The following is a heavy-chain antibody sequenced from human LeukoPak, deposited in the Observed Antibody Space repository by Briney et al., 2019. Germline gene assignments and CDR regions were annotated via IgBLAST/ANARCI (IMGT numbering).Heavy chain of an antibody. CDR1: GFTFSSYG. CDR3: AKVVWRGPDCSSTSCYTPYYYYYMDV. J-gene: IGHJ6*03. D-gene: IGHD2-2*02. Sequence: AGGSLRLSCAASGFTFSSYGMHWVRQAPGKGLEWVAFIRYDGSNKYYADSVKGRFTISRDNSKNTLYLQMNSLRAEDTAVYYRAKVVWRGPDCSSTSCYTPYYYYYMDVWGKGTTVTVSS. V-gene: IGHV3-30*02. CDR2: IRYDGSNK.